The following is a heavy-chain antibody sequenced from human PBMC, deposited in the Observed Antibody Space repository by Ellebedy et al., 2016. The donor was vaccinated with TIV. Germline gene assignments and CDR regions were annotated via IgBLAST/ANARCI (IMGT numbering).Heavy chain of an antibody. CDR3: TRDRENGGFSFDY. Sequence: GESLKISCAASGFTFSLYFMHWVRLIPGKGLEYVSSIGGNGDGTSYANSVKGRFTISRDNSKNTLYLQMGSVRPEDTAVYYCTRDRENGGFSFDYWGQGTLVSVSS. V-gene: IGHV3-64*01. D-gene: IGHD2-15*01. CDR2: IGGNGDGT. CDR1: GFTFSLYF. J-gene: IGHJ4*02.